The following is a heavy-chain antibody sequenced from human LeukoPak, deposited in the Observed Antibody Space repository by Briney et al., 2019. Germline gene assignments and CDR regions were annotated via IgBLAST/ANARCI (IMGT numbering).Heavy chain of an antibody. CDR2: INPNSGGT. J-gene: IGHJ3*02. CDR1: GYTFTGYY. D-gene: IGHD2-15*01. Sequence: ASVNVSCKPSGYTFTGYYMHWVRQAPGQELKWMGWINPNSGGTNYAQNFQGRVTMTRDTSITTAYMDLSRLRSDDTAVYYCARDIHCSGGRCYWGVFDIWGQGKMVTVSS. CDR3: ARDIHCSGGRCYWGVFDI. V-gene: IGHV1-2*02.